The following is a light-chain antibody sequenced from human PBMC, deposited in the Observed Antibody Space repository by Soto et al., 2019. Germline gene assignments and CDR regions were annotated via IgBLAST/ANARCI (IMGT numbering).Light chain of an antibody. J-gene: IGKJ1*01. CDR2: AAS. V-gene: IGKV1-17*01. Sequence: QVTHSRSALASSVASRVTISFRASQGIRNDLGWYQQKPGKAPKLLIYAASSLQSGVPSRFSGSGSGTEFTLTISSLQPDDFATYYCQQYNSYSEAFGQGTKVDIK. CDR3: QQYNSYSEA. CDR1: QGIRND.